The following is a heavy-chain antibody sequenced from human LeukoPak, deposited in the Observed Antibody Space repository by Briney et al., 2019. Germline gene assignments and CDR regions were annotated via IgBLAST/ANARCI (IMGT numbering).Heavy chain of an antibody. V-gene: IGHV3-11*06. CDR3: VRHTRTAAF. Sequence: GGSLRLSCAASGFTFSDDYMTWIRQVPGKGLESIAYIGGSGSDTNHADSVRGRFTTSRDNARSSLFLQMNSLTAEDSAVYFCVRHTRTAAFWGQGALVTVSS. J-gene: IGHJ4*02. CDR2: IGGSGSDT. D-gene: IGHD2-15*01. CDR1: GFTFSDDY.